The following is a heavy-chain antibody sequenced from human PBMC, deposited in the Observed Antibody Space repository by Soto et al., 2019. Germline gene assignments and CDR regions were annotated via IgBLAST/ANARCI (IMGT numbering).Heavy chain of an antibody. V-gene: IGHV4-34*01. CDR1: GGSFSGYY. D-gene: IGHD5-12*01. CDR2: INHSGST. Sequence: SETLSLTCAVYGGSFSGYYWSWIRQPPGKGLEWIGEINHSGSTNYNPSLKSRVTISVDTSKNQFSLKLSSVTAADTAVYYCARGGHIVATAGGFDYWGQGTLVTVSS. J-gene: IGHJ4*02. CDR3: ARGGHIVATAGGFDY.